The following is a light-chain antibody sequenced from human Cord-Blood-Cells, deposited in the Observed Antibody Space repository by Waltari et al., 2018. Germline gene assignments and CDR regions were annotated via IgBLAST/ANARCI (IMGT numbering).Light chain of an antibody. Sequence: QSALTQPASVSGSPGQSLTISCTGTSSDLGGYNHVSWYQQHPGKAPKLMIYEVSNRPSGVSNRFSGSKSGNTASLTISGLQAEDEADYYCSSYTSSSTVVFGGGTKLTVL. J-gene: IGLJ2*01. V-gene: IGLV2-14*01. CDR1: SSDLGGYNH. CDR2: EVS. CDR3: SSYTSSSTVV.